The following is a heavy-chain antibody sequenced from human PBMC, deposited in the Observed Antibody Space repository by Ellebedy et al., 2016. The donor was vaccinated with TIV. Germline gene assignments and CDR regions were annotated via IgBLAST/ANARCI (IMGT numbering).Heavy chain of an antibody. CDR1: GFPFSSFE. CDR3: AAAHYYFYGKDV. CDR2: ISIRGTTR. V-gene: IGHV3-48*03. D-gene: IGHD2-15*01. J-gene: IGHJ6*02. Sequence: GESLKISCAASGFPFSSFEFNWVRQSPGKGLEWVSYISIRGTTRYYTDSVKGRFTISRDNAKNSLYLQMNSLRTEDTAVYYCAAAHYYFYGKDVWGQGTRVTVSS.